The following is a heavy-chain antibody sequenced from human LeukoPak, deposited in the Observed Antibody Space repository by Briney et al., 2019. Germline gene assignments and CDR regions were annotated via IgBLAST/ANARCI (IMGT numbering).Heavy chain of an antibody. CDR2: SRDKTKNFST. CDR3: TRVKYGAPDH. V-gene: IGHV3-72*01. CDR1: GFTFSDHC. D-gene: IGHD4-17*01. J-gene: IGHJ4*02. Sequence: GGSLRLFCSLWGFTFSDHCMESVHQAPGQGLEWVGRSRDKTKNFSTDYAASVKGRFTISRDDSKNSLYLQMNSLKTEDTAVYYFTRVKYGAPDHWGQGTLVTVSS.